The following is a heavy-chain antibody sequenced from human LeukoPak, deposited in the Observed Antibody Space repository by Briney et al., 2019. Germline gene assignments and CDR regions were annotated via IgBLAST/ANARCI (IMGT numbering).Heavy chain of an antibody. J-gene: IGHJ4*02. V-gene: IGHV1-8*01. CDR3: ARSWLRFPTFDY. Sequence: ASVKVSCKASGYTFTSYDINWVRQATGQGLEWMGWMNPNSGNTGYAQKFQGRVTMTRNTSISTAYMELSSLGSEDTAVYYCARSWLRFPTFDYWGQGTLVTVSS. CDR2: MNPNSGNT. CDR1: GYTFTSYD. D-gene: IGHD5-12*01.